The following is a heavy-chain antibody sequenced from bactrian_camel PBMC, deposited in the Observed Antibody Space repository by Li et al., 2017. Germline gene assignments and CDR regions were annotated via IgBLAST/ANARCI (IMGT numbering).Heavy chain of an antibody. CDR3: ATDGGLVELVSCTSVDFEFGY. D-gene: IGHD7*01. CDR1: GYAISMRC. CDR2: IDSTGSA. J-gene: IGHJ6*01. Sequence: HVQLVESGGGLVQPGGSLRLSCAGGGYAISMRCMGWSRQAPGKEREGVAAIDSTGSANYADSVKGRFTISRDDANNALYLQMSSLKPEDSAMYYCATDGGLVELVSCTSVDFEFGYWGQGTQVTVS. V-gene: IGHV3S53*01.